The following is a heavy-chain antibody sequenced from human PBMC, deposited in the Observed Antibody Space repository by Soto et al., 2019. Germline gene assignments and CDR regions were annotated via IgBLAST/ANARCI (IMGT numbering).Heavy chain of an antibody. CDR3: AREGTSSWSGDYGMGV. J-gene: IGHJ6*02. Sequence: SATLSLTCTVSGGSISNSYWSWIRQSPEKGLEWIGYIYSSGSTNYNPSLNSRVTISVDTSKNQFSLKLTSVTAADTAVYYCAREGTSSWSGDYGMGVWGQGTTVTVSS. CDR1: GGSISNSY. D-gene: IGHD6-13*01. CDR2: IYSSGST. V-gene: IGHV4-59*01.